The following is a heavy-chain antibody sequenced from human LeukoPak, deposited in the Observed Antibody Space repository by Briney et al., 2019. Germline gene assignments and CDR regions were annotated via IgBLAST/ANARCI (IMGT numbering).Heavy chain of an antibody. CDR2: IYYSGST. D-gene: IGHD3-22*01. CDR1: GGSISSYY. J-gene: IGHJ6*02. V-gene: IGHV4-59*01. Sequence: SETLSLTCTVSGGSISSYYWSWIRQPPGKGLEWIGYIYYSGSTNYNPSLKSRVTISVDTSKNQFSLKLSSVTAADTAVCYCARDRNYYDSSGPGDYYYGMDVWGQGTTVTVSS. CDR3: ARDRNYYDSSGPGDYYYGMDV.